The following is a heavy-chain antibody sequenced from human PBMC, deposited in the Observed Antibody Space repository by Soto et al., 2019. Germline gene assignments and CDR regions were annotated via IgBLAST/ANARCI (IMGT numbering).Heavy chain of an antibody. CDR1: GFTFSSYA. CDR3: ARAYYDFWSGYYAQSKMGDSAYGMDV. Sequence: GGSLRLSCAASGFTFSSYAMSWVRQAPGKGLEWVSAISGSGGSTYYADSVKGRFTISRDNSKNTLYLQMNSLRAEDTAVYYCARAYYDFWSGYYAQSKMGDSAYGMDVWGQGTTVTVSS. D-gene: IGHD3-3*01. J-gene: IGHJ6*02. V-gene: IGHV3-23*01. CDR2: ISGSGGST.